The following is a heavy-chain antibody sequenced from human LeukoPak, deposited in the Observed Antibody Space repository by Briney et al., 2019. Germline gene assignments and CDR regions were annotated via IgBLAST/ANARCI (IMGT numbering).Heavy chain of an antibody. V-gene: IGHV3-11*01. D-gene: IGHD3-22*01. CDR3: ARPNTYYYDSSGYLY. CDR1: GFTFSDYY. J-gene: IGHJ4*02. Sequence: GGSLRLSCAASGFTFSDYYMSWIRQAPGKGLEWVPYISSSGSTIYYADSVKGRFTISRDNAKNSLYLQMNSLRAEDTAVYYCARPNTYYYDSSGYLYWGQGTLVTVSS. CDR2: ISSSGSTI.